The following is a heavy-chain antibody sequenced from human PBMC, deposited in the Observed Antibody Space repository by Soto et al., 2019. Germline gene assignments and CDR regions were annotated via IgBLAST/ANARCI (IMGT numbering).Heavy chain of an antibody. D-gene: IGHD4-17*01. Sequence: SETLCLPCTGYVGSFSAYYWSWIRQPPGKGLEWIGEINHSGSTNYNPSLKSRVTISVDTSKNQFSLKLSSVTAADTAVYYCARGIYRDYQDCSGRGTPDTGSS. CDR2: INHSGST. J-gene: IGHJ4*02. V-gene: IGHV4-34*01. CDR3: ARGIYRDYQDC. CDR1: VGSFSAYY.